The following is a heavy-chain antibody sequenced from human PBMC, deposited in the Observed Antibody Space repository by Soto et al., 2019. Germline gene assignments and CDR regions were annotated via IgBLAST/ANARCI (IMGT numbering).Heavy chain of an antibody. J-gene: IGHJ2*01. CDR2: IYYSGST. CDR1: GGSVSSGSYY. CDR3: AGDRRVGATPYWYFDL. D-gene: IGHD1-26*01. Sequence: QVQLQESGPGLVKPSETLSLTCTVSGGSVSSGSYYWSWIRQPPGKGLEWLGYIYYSGSTNYNPSLKSRVTISVDTSKNQFSLKLSSVTAADTAVYYCAGDRRVGATPYWYFDLWGRGTLVTVSS. V-gene: IGHV4-61*01.